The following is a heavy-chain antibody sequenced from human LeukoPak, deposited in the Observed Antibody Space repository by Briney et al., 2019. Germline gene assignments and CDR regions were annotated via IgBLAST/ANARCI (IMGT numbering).Heavy chain of an antibody. Sequence: SETLSLTCTVSGGSISSGSYYWSWIRQPAGKGLEWIGRIYTSGSTNYNPSLKSRVTISVDTSKNQFSLKLSSVTAADTAVYYCARVPPKFYGSGSLDYWGQGTLVIVSS. CDR1: GGSISSGSYY. V-gene: IGHV4-61*02. D-gene: IGHD3-10*01. CDR2: IYTSGST. CDR3: ARVPPKFYGSGSLDY. J-gene: IGHJ4*02.